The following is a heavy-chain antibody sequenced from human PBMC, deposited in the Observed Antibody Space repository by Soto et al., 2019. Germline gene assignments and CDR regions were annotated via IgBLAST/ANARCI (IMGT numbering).Heavy chain of an antibody. CDR3: AKMSSENYYDPLFS. CDR2: ISSSRNTI. J-gene: IGHJ5*01. Sequence: QVQLVESGVGLVQTSGSLRIACAASGFTFSDYYMSLVRQAPGNGLEWVSYISSSRNTIYYADSVKGRFTIDRDNAKSSVYLQMNSLRAEDTALYFCAKMSSENYYDPLFSWGHGTLVTVSS. V-gene: IGHV3-11*01. CDR1: GFTFSDYY. D-gene: IGHD3-22*01.